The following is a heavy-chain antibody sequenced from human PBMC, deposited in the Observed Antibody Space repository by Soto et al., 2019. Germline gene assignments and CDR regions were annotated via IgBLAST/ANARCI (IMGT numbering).Heavy chain of an antibody. D-gene: IGHD2-2*01. CDR3: ARDFKDRYCSSTSCSHFDY. CDR2: IYYSGST. V-gene: IGHV4-59*01. Sequence: NPSETLSLTCTVSGGSISSYYWSWIRQPPGKGLEWIGYIYYSGSTNYNPSLKSRVTISVDTSKNQFSLKLSSVTAADTAVYYCARDFKDRYCSSTSCSHFDYWGQGTLVTVSS. CDR1: GGSISSYY. J-gene: IGHJ4*02.